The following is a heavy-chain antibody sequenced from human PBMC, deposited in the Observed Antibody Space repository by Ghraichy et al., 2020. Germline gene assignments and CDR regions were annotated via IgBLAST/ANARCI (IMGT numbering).Heavy chain of an antibody. CDR3: ARTLGYCSGGSCYSHHNWFNP. CDR2: INPSGGST. D-gene: IGHD2-15*01. V-gene: IGHV1-46*03. Sequence: ASVKVSCKASGYPFTSYYMHWVRQAPGQGLEWMGIINPSGGSTSYAQKFQGRVTMTRDTSTSTVYMELSSLRSEDTAVYYCARTLGYCSGGSCYSHHNWFNPWGQGTLVTVSA. J-gene: IGHJ5*02. CDR1: GYPFTSYY.